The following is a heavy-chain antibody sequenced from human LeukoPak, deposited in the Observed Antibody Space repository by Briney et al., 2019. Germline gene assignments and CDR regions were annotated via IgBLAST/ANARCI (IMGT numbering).Heavy chain of an antibody. CDR1: GYTFTSYD. J-gene: IGHJ4*02. V-gene: IGHV1-8*01. CDR3: ARVVEDGYNLNFDY. D-gene: IGHD5-12*01. CDR2: MNPNSGNT. Sequence: ASVKVSCKASGYTFTSYDINWVRQATGQGLEWMGWMNPNSGNTGYAQKFQGRVTMPRKTSISTAYMELSSLISEDTAVYYCARVVEDGYNLNFDYWGQGTLVTVSS.